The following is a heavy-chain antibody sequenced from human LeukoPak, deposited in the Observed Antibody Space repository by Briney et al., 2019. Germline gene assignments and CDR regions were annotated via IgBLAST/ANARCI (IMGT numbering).Heavy chain of an antibody. V-gene: IGHV3-21*01. CDR2: ISSSSSYI. CDR3: ARVLPPHSVVPAAMVY. J-gene: IGHJ4*02. Sequence: RAGGSLRLSCAASGFTFSSYSMNWVRQAPGKGLEWVSSISSSSSYIYYADSVKGRFTISRDNAKNSLYLQMNSLRAEDTAVYYCARVLPPHSVVPAAMVYWGQGTLVTVSS. D-gene: IGHD2-2*01. CDR1: GFTFSSYS.